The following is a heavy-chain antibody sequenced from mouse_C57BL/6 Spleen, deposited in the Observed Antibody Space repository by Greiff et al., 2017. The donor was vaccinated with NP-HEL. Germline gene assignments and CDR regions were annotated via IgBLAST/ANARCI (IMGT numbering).Heavy chain of an antibody. J-gene: IGHJ1*03. CDR2: IRLKSDNYAT. CDR1: GFTFSNYW. CDR3: ALSLTGNWYFDV. D-gene: IGHD4-1*01. V-gene: IGHV6-3*01. Sequence: EVKVEESGGGLVQPGGSMKLSCVASGFTFSNYWMNWVRQSPEKGLEWVAQIRLKSDNYATHYAESVKGRFTISRDDSKSSVYLQMNNLRAEDTGIYYCALSLTGNWYFDVWGTGTTVTVSS.